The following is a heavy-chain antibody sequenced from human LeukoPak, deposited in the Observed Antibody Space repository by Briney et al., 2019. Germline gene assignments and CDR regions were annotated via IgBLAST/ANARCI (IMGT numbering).Heavy chain of an antibody. Sequence: GGSLRLSCAASGFTVSRNYMSWVRQAPGKGLEWVSAISGSGGSTYYADSVKGRFTISRDNSKNTLYLQMNSLRAEDTAVYYCARRDEYFDYWGQGTLVTVSS. V-gene: IGHV3-23*01. J-gene: IGHJ4*02. CDR1: GFTVSRNY. CDR3: ARRDEYFDY. CDR2: ISGSGGST.